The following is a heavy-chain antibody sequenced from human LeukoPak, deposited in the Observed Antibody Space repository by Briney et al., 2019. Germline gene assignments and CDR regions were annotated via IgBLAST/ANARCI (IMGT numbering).Heavy chain of an antibody. CDR2: IWYDGSNK. J-gene: IGHJ4*02. CDR1: GFTFSSYG. Sequence: GRAVRLSCAASGFTFSSYGMHWVRQAPGKGLEWVAVIWYDGSNKYYADSVKGRFTISRDNSKNTLYLQMNSLRAEDTAVYYCARDRDSYGYGLYYFDYWGQGTLVTVSS. D-gene: IGHD5-18*01. V-gene: IGHV3-33*01. CDR3: ARDRDSYGYGLYYFDY.